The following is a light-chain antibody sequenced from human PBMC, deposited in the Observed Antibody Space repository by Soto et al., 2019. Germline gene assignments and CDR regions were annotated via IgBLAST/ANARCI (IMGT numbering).Light chain of an antibody. CDR3: QQYNNWLALT. Sequence: EIVMTQSPATLSVSPGERATLSCRASQSVSSNLAWYQQKPGQAPRLLIYGASTRATGIPARFSGSGSGTEFTLTISSLQSEDFAVYYCQQYNNWLALTFGGGTRWIS. V-gene: IGKV3-15*01. CDR1: QSVSSN. CDR2: GAS. J-gene: IGKJ4*01.